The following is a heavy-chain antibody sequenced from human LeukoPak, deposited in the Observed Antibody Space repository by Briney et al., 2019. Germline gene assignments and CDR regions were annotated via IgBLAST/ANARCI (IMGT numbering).Heavy chain of an antibody. CDR1: GFTFSSYA. CDR2: ISGSGGSS. Sequence: PGGSLRLSCAASGFTFSSYAMSWVRQAPWKGLEWVSAISGSGGSSYYADSVKGRFTISRDNSKNTLYLQMNSLRAEDTAVYYCAKGEHIVSLLHSSSWYGAYFDYWGQGTLVTVSS. J-gene: IGHJ4*02. V-gene: IGHV3-23*01. D-gene: IGHD6-13*01. CDR3: AKGEHIVSLLHSSSWYGAYFDY.